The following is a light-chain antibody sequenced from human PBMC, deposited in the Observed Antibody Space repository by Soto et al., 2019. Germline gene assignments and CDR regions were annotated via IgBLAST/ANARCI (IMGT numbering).Light chain of an antibody. CDR2: GAS. CDR3: QQYENWLSIT. CDR1: QRISTS. V-gene: IGKV3-15*01. Sequence: EIVMTQSPATLSVSPGDSATLSCRASQRISTSLAWYQHKPGQAPRLLIYGASTRATGVPARFSGSGSETEFSLTITSLQSEDFAVYYCQQYENWLSITFGQGTRVEIE. J-gene: IGKJ5*01.